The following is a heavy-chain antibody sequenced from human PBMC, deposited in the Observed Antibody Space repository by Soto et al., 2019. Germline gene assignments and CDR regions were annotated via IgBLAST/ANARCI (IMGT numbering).Heavy chain of an antibody. CDR2: INHSGST. D-gene: IGHD3-10*01. V-gene: IGHV4-34*01. CDR1: GGSFSGYY. J-gene: IGHJ6*03. CDR3: ARGVTGYYYYYYYMDV. Sequence: PSETLSLTCAVYGGSFSGYYWSWIRQPPGKGLEWIGEINHSGSTNYNPSLKSRVTISVDTSKSQFSLKLSSVTAADTAVYYCARGVTGYYYYYYYMDVWGKGTTVTVSS.